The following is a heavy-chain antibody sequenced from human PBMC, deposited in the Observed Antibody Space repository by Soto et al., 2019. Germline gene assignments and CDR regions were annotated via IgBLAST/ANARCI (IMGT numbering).Heavy chain of an antibody. CDR2: INHSGST. Sequence: SETLSLTCAVYGGSFSGYYWSWIRQPPGKGLEWIGEINHSGSTNYNPSLKSRVTISVDTSKNQFSLKLSSVTAADTAVYYCARGLSPGTIRIAARRHAFDIWGQGTMVTVSS. CDR3: ARGLSPGTIRIAARRHAFDI. V-gene: IGHV4-34*01. CDR1: GGSFSGYY. J-gene: IGHJ3*02. D-gene: IGHD6-6*01.